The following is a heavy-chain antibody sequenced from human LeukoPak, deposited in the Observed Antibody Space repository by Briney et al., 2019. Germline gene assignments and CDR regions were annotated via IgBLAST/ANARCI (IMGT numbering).Heavy chain of an antibody. CDR3: ARDPDGGNSYEYLQH. V-gene: IGHV1-69*13. CDR2: IIPIFGTA. CDR1: GGTSSSYA. Sequence: ASVKVSCKASGGTSSSYAISWVRQAPGQGLEWMGGIIPIFGTANYAQKFQGRVTITADESTSTAYMELSSLRSEDTAVYYCARDPDGGNSYEYLQHWGQGTLVTVSS. J-gene: IGHJ1*01. D-gene: IGHD4-23*01.